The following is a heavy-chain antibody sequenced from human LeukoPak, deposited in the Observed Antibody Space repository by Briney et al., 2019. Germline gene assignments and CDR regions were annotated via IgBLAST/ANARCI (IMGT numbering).Heavy chain of an antibody. V-gene: IGHV4-34*01. CDR2: INHSGST. D-gene: IGHD6-6*01. CDR3: ARGRSRYSSSSNWYFDL. J-gene: IGHJ2*01. CDR1: GGSFSGYY. Sequence: PSETLSLTCAVYGGSFSGYYWSWIRQPPGKGLEWIGEINHSGSTNYIPSLKSRVTISVDTSKNQFSLKLSSVTAADTAVYYCARGRSRYSSSSNWYFDLWGRGTLVTVSS.